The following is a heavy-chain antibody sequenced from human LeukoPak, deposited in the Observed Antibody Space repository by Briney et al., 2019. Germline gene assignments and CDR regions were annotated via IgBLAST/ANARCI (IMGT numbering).Heavy chain of an antibody. CDR1: GYTSTSYD. Sequence: ASVKVSCKASGYTSTSYDINWVRQATGQGLEWMGWMNPNSGNTGYAQKFQGRVTMTRNTSISTAYMELSSLRSEDTAVYYCARGGARGVAFDYWGQGTLVTVSS. V-gene: IGHV1-8*01. D-gene: IGHD3-10*01. CDR3: ARGGARGVAFDY. CDR2: MNPNSGNT. J-gene: IGHJ4*02.